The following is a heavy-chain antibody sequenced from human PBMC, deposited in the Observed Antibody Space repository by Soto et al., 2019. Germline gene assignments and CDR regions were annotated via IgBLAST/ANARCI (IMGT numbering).Heavy chain of an antibody. D-gene: IGHD4-17*01. V-gene: IGHV1-69*02. CDR1: GGTFSSYT. Sequence: QVQLVQSGAEVKKPGSSVKVSCKASGGTFSSYTISWVRQAPGQGLEWMGRIIPILAIANYAQKFQGRVTITADKSTSTAYMELSSLRSEDTAVYYCATTTVTTFSNTGCDYWGQGTLVTVSS. CDR2: IIPILAIA. J-gene: IGHJ4*02. CDR3: ATTTVTTFSNTGCDY.